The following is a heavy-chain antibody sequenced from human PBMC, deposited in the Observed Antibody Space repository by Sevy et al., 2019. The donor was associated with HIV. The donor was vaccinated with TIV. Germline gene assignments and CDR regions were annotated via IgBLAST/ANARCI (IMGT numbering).Heavy chain of an antibody. CDR2: IYSSDRT. Sequence: GGSLRLSCAASGFTVSDNHMNWVRQAPGKGLEWVSVIYSSDRTDYADSVKGRFTVSRDNSKNTRYLQMNSLRAEETAVYYCARDRVTYYYDSSGYYTSGYGMDVWGQGTTVTVSS. CDR3: ARDRVTYYYDSSGYYTSGYGMDV. CDR1: GFTVSDNH. D-gene: IGHD3-22*01. V-gene: IGHV3-53*01. J-gene: IGHJ6*02.